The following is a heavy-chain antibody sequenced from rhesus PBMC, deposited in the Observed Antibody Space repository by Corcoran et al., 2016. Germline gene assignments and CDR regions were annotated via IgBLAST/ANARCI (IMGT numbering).Heavy chain of an antibody. CDR2: VETEDGEA. D-gene: IGHD5-12*01. Sequence: EVQLVQSGAEVKNPGASVIISCKASGSTFLAYYLPWVLQDPGKGLEWMGRVETEDGEADYAQKFQDRDTITADTSTDTAYMELSSLRSEDTAMYYCATGGIQLQLRNSVDVWGRGVLVTVSS. CDR1: GSTFLAYY. CDR3: ATGGIQLQLRNSVDV. J-gene: IGHJ5-2*02. V-gene: IGHV1-111*02.